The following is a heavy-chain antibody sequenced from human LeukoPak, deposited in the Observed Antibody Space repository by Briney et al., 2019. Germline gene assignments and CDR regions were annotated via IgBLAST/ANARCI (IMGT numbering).Heavy chain of an antibody. CDR2: ISYSGST. Sequence: KPSETLSFTCTVSGGSFSSSTYYWGWIRQPPGKGLEWIGSISYSGSTFYNPSLQSRVTISVDTSKNQFSLKLTSVTAADTAVYYCARHDTLRYFDYWGQGTLVTVSS. J-gene: IGHJ4*02. CDR1: GGSFSSSTYY. V-gene: IGHV4-39*01. CDR3: ARHDTLRYFDY.